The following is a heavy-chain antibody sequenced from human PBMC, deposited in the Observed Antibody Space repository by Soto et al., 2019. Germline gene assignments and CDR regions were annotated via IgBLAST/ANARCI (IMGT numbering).Heavy chain of an antibody. V-gene: IGHV3-73*01. J-gene: IGHJ4*02. CDR1: GFTFSGSA. CDR3: TRHPVDCSGGSCDD. D-gene: IGHD2-15*01. CDR2: IRSIANSYAT. Sequence: EVQLVESGGGLVQPGGSLKLSCAASGFTFSGSAMHWVRQASGKGLEWVGRIRSIANSYATAYAASVKGRFTISRDDSKNTAYLQMNSLKTEDTAVYYCTRHPVDCSGGSCDDWGQGTLVTVSS.